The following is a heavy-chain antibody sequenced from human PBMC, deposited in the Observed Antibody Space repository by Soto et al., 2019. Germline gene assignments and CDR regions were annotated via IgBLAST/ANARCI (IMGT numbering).Heavy chain of an antibody. CDR2: IIPIFGTA. Sequence: SYASSCLQQAPRQGLEWMGGIIPIFGTANYAQKFQGRVTITADESTSTAYMELSSLRSEDTAVSYCGREWPELYSYYGMDVWGHGLPVTV. D-gene: IGHD1-26*01. J-gene: IGHJ6*02. V-gene: IGHV1-69*01. CDR1: SYA. CDR3: GREWPELYSYYGMDV.